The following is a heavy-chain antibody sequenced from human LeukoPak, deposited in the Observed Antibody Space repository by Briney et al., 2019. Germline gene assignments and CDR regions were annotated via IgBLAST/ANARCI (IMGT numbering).Heavy chain of an antibody. CDR2: ISAYNGNT. CDR3: ARDHRFLAAAAGMGY. Sequence: ASVKVSCKASGYTFTSYGISWVRQAPGQGLEWMGWISAYNGNTNYAQKLQGRVTMTTDTYTSTAYMELRSLRSDDTAVYYCARDHRFLAAAAGMGYWGQGTLVTVSS. D-gene: IGHD6-13*01. CDR1: GYTFTSYG. J-gene: IGHJ4*02. V-gene: IGHV1-18*01.